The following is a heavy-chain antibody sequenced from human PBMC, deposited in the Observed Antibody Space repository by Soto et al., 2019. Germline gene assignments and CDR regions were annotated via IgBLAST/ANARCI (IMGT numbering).Heavy chain of an antibody. J-gene: IGHJ5*01. CDR2: LKQDGRED. CDR1: GFTFSTYW. V-gene: IGHV3-7*04. D-gene: IGHD2-8*02. CDR3: VRGSNTRYCEWFDS. Sequence: EVQLVESGGGLVQPGGSLRLSCVASGFTFSTYWVGWVRQAPGKGLEWVATLKQDGREDHYVDSVKGRLIISRDNAKNSLSLQMNSLRVEDTAVYYCVRGSNTRYCEWFDSWGQGTLVTVSS.